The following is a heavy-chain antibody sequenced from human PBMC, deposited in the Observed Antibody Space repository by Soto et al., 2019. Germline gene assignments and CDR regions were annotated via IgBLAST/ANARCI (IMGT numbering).Heavy chain of an antibody. D-gene: IGHD3-16*01. CDR3: AGVSSFRGMDV. CDR1: GDSVSSSSAA. CDR2: TYYRSTWSN. J-gene: IGHJ6*02. Sequence: PXQPLSLPCAISGDSVSSSSAACNLLRRSPSRGLEWLGRTYYRSTWSNDYAGSVKSRITINPDAFENQFSLQLYSVTPEDTAVYYCAGVSSFRGMDVWGQGTPVTVSS. V-gene: IGHV6-1*01.